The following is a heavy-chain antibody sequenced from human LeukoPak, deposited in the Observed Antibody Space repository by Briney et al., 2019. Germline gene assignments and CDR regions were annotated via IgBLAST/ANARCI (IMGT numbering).Heavy chain of an antibody. Sequence: ASVKVSCKASGYTFTGYYMHWVRQAPGQGLEWMGWINPNSGGTNYAQKFQGRVTMTRDTSISTAYMELSGLRSDDTAVYYCAMTYYDFWSGYPIWVFDYWGQGTLVTVSS. D-gene: IGHD3-3*01. V-gene: IGHV1-2*02. CDR3: AMTYYDFWSGYPIWVFDY. CDR2: INPNSGGT. CDR1: GYTFTGYY. J-gene: IGHJ4*02.